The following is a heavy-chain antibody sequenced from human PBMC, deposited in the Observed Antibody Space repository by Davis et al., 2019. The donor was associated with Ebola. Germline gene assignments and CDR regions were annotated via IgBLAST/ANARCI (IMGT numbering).Heavy chain of an antibody. CDR3: AREVGSTFRGLEYYFDS. Sequence: GESLKISCAVSGLTFSSNSMNWVRQAPGKGLEWIASISSSGTYIYYTDSVKGRFTISRDNAKNSLYLQMNSLRAEDTAVYYCAREVGSTFRGLEYYFDSWGQGTLVTVSS. CDR2: ISSSGTYI. CDR1: GLTFSSNS. V-gene: IGHV3-21*01. J-gene: IGHJ4*02. D-gene: IGHD3-10*01.